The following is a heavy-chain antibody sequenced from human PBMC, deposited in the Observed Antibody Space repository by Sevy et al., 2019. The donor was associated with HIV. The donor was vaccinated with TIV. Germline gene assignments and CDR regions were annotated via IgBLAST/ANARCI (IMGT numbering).Heavy chain of an antibody. V-gene: IGHV3-7*01. CDR1: GFTFSSYW. CDR3: ARVRERMTTVTKGYYYGMDV. D-gene: IGHD4-17*01. Sequence: GGSLRLSCAASGFTFSSYWMSWVRQAPGKGLEWVANIKQDGSEKYYVDSVKGRFTISRDNAKNSLYLQMNSLRAEDTAVYYCARVRERMTTVTKGYYYGMDVWGQGTTVTVSS. CDR2: IKQDGSEK. J-gene: IGHJ6*02.